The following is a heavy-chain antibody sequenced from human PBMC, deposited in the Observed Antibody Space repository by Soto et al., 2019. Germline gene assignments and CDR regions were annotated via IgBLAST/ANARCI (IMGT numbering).Heavy chain of an antibody. D-gene: IGHD1-26*01. CDR3: ARHTRGVGARRYYYYGMDV. Sequence: SETLSLTCTVSGGSISSSSYFWGWIRQPPGKGLEWIGSIYYRGSTYYNPSLKSRVTISVDTSKNQFSLELSSVTAADTAVYYCARHTRGVGARRYYYYGMDVWGQGTTVTVSS. J-gene: IGHJ6*02. CDR1: GGSISSSSYF. CDR2: IYYRGST. V-gene: IGHV4-39*01.